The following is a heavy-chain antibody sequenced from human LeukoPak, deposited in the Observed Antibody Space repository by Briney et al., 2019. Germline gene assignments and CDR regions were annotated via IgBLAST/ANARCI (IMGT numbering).Heavy chain of an antibody. J-gene: IGHJ6*02. Sequence: GGSLRLSCAASGFTFSSYSMNWVRQAPGKGLEWVPYISSSSSTIYYADSVKGRFTISRDNSKNTLYLQMNSLRAEDTAVYYCGGSSFYYYYYGMDVWGQGTTVTVSS. D-gene: IGHD1-26*01. CDR1: GFTFSSYS. V-gene: IGHV3-48*01. CDR2: ISSSSSTI. CDR3: GGSSFYYYYYGMDV.